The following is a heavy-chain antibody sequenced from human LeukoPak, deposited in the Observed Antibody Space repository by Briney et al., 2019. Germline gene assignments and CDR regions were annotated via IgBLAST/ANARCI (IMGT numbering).Heavy chain of an antibody. J-gene: IGHJ1*01. Sequence: SETLSLTCTVSGVSISSYFWSWIRQPPGKGLEYIGYMYYSGSTNYSPSLKSRATISVDTSRNQVSLRLSSVTAADTAVYYCASVRVGASILAEYIEYWGQGTLVTVSA. D-gene: IGHD1-26*01. CDR2: MYYSGST. V-gene: IGHV4-59*01. CDR1: GVSISSYF. CDR3: ASVRVGASILAEYIEY.